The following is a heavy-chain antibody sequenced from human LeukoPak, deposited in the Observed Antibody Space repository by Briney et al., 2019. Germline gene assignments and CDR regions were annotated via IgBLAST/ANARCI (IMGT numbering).Heavy chain of an antibody. Sequence: PSQTLSLTCIVSGGSISSGDYYWSWIRQPPGKGLEWIGYIYYSGSTYYNPSLKSRVTISVDTSKNQFSLKLSSVTAADTAVYYCARGGGDYSGYYYGMDVWGQGTTVTVSS. CDR2: IYYSGST. V-gene: IGHV4-30-4*01. J-gene: IGHJ6*02. CDR3: ARGGGDYSGYYYGMDV. D-gene: IGHD4-17*01. CDR1: GGSISSGDYY.